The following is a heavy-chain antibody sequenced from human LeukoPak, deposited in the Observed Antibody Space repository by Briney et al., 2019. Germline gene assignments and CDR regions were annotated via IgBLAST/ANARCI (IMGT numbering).Heavy chain of an antibody. CDR3: AGSSIVGARDAFDI. D-gene: IGHD1-26*01. Sequence: GASVKVSCKASGYTFTSYDINWVRQATGQGLEWMGWMSPNSGNTGYAQKFQGRVTITRNTSISTAYMELSSLRSEDTAVYYCAGSSIVGARDAFDIWGQGTMVTVSS. CDR1: GYTFTSYD. V-gene: IGHV1-8*03. J-gene: IGHJ3*02. CDR2: MSPNSGNT.